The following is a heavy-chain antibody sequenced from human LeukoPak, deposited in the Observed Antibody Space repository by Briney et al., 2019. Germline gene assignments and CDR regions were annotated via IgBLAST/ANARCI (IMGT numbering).Heavy chain of an antibody. J-gene: IGHJ6*02. CDR2: IYYSGST. D-gene: IGHD3-3*01. Sequence: SETLSLTCTVSGGSISSFYWSWIRQPPGRGLEWIGNIYYSGSTNYNPSLKSRVTISVDPSKNQFSLKLSPVTAADTAVYYCARYYGVPNYYGMDVWGQGTTVTVSS. CDR1: GGSISSFY. CDR3: ARYYGVPNYYGMDV. V-gene: IGHV4-59*01.